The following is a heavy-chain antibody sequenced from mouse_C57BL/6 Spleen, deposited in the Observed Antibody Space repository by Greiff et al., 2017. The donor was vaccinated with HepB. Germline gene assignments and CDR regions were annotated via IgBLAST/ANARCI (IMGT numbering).Heavy chain of an antibody. CDR1: GFNIKNTY. Sequence: EVQLQQSVAELVRPGASVKLSCTASGFNIKNTYMHWVKQRPEQGLEWIGRIAPANGNTKYAPKFQGKATITADTSSNTAYLQLSRLTSEDTAIYYCASGGADGYFPVAYWGQGTLVTVSA. CDR3: ASGGADGYFPVAY. J-gene: IGHJ3*01. V-gene: IGHV14-3*01. D-gene: IGHD2-3*01. CDR2: IAPANGNT.